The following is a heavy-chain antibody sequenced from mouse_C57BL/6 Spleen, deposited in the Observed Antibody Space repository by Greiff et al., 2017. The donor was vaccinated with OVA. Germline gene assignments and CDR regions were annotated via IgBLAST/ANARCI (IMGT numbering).Heavy chain of an antibody. CDR2: IDPSDSYT. V-gene: IGHV1-50*01. CDR1: GYTFTSYW. J-gene: IGHJ3*01. D-gene: IGHD4-1*02. CDR3: ARPLNWDWFAY. Sequence: QVQLQQPGAELVKPGASVKLSCKASGYTFTSYWMQWVKQRPGQGLEWIGEIDPSDSYTNYNQKFKGKATLTVDTSSSTAYMQLSSLTSEDSAVYYCARPLNWDWFAYWGQGTLVTVSA.